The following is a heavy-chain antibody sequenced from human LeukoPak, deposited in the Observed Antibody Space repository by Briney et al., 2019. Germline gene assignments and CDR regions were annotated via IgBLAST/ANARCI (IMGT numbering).Heavy chain of an antibody. D-gene: IGHD3-22*01. J-gene: IGHJ4*02. V-gene: IGHV4-34*01. Sequence: SETLSLTCAGYGGSFSGYYWSWIRQPPGKGLEWIGEINHSGSTNYNPSLKSRVTISVDTSKNQFSLKLSSVTAADTAVYYCARGSHYYDSSGYHYWGQGTLVTVSS. CDR3: ARGSHYYDSSGYHY. CDR2: INHSGST. CDR1: GGSFSGYY.